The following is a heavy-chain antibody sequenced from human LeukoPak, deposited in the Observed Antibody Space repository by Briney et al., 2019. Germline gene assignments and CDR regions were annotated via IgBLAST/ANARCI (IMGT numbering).Heavy chain of an antibody. Sequence: GGSLRLSCAASGFTFSNYCMSWVRQAPGKGLEWVGRIKSKTDGGTTDYAAPVKGRFTISRDDSKNTLYLQMNSLKTEDTAVYYCAREGSGWSRFDYWGQGTVVTVSS. CDR1: GFTFSNYC. J-gene: IGHJ4*02. CDR2: IKSKTDGGTT. D-gene: IGHD6-19*01. CDR3: AREGSGWSRFDY. V-gene: IGHV3-15*01.